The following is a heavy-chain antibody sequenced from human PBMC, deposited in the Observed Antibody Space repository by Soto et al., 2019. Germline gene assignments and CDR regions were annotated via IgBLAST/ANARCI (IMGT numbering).Heavy chain of an antibody. V-gene: IGHV1-69*01. CDR3: ARGSTYYYDSSGSTIPDN. D-gene: IGHD3-22*01. CDR1: GGTFSSYA. Sequence: QVQLVQSGAEVKKPGSSVKVSCKASGGTFSSYAISWVRQAPGQGLEWMGGIIPIFGTANYAQKFQGRVTITADESTSTAYMELSSLRSEDTAVYYCARGSTYYYDSSGSTIPDNWGQRTLVTVSS. CDR2: IIPIFGTA. J-gene: IGHJ4*02.